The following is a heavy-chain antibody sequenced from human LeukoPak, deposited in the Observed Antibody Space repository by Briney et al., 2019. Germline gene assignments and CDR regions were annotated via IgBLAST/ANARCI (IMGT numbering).Heavy chain of an antibody. CDR2: FDPEDGET. CDR3: ATEVRFENISWYCYDSSGYYYRRNGFDY. CDR1: GYTLTELS. J-gene: IGHJ4*02. V-gene: IGHV1-24*01. D-gene: IGHD3-22*01. Sequence: ASVKVSCKVSGYTLTELSMHWVRQAPGKGLEWMGGFDPEDGETIYAQKFQGRVTMTEDTSTDTAYMELSSLRSEDTAVYYCATEVRFENISWYCYDSSGYYYRRNGFDYWGQGTLVTVSS.